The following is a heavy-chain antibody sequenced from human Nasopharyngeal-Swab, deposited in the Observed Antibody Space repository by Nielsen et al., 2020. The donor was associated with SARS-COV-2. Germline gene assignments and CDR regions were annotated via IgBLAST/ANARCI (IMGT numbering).Heavy chain of an antibody. CDR3: ARCSSHYDILTGYSGRHDAFDI. CDR1: GGSFSGYY. Sequence: SETLSLTCAVYGGSFSGYYWSWIRQPPGKGLEWIGEINHSGSTNYNPSLKSRVTISVDTSKNQFSLKLSSVTAADTAVYYCARCSSHYDILTGYSGRHDAFDIWGQGTMVTVSS. D-gene: IGHD3-9*01. CDR2: INHSGST. J-gene: IGHJ3*02. V-gene: IGHV4-34*01.